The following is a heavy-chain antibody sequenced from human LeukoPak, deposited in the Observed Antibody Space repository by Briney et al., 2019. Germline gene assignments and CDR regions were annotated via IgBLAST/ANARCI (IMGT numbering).Heavy chain of an antibody. CDR3: ARDSQQLPSYYFDY. CDR1: GGSISSYY. V-gene: IGHV4-4*07. Sequence: PSETLSLTCTVSGGSISSYYWSWIRQPAGKGLEWIGRIYTSGSTNYNPSLKSRVTMSVDTSKNQFSLKLSSVTAADTAVYYCARDSQQLPSYYFDYWGQGTLVTVSS. D-gene: IGHD6-13*01. CDR2: IYTSGST. J-gene: IGHJ4*02.